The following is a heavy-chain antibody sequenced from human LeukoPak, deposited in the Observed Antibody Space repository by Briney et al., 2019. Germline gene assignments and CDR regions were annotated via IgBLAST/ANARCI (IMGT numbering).Heavy chain of an antibody. V-gene: IGHV3-30*18. CDR3: AKSPTVTNTDYFDY. D-gene: IGHD4-17*01. J-gene: IGHJ4*02. CDR2: ISYDGSNK. Sequence: GGSLRRSCAASGFTFSSYGMHWVRQAPGKGLEWVAVISYDGSNKYYTDSVKGRFTISRDNSKNTLYLQMNSLRAEDTAVYYCAKSPTVTNTDYFDYWGQGTLVTVSS. CDR1: GFTFSSYG.